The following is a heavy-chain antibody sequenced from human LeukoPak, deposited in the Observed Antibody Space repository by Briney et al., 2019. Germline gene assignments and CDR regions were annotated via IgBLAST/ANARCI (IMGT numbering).Heavy chain of an antibody. CDR2: VKGDGTFT. CDR3: VRDGDDFNFDY. V-gene: IGHV3-74*01. CDR1: GFTFSSHW. Sequence: PGGALRLSCAASGFTFSSHWMHWVRQAPGKGLVWVSRVKGDGTFTNYADSVYGRFTISRDNAKITLYLHMHSLRAEDTAVYYCVRDGDDFNFDYWGQGNLVTVSS. J-gene: IGHJ4*02. D-gene: IGHD5-24*01.